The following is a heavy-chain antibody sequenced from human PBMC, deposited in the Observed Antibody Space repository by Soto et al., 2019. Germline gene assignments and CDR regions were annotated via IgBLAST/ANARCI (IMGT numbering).Heavy chain of an antibody. CDR2: LYYTGTT. CDR3: ARVGVVAASPSYWYFDL. D-gene: IGHD2-15*01. Sequence: QVHLQESGPGPVEPSQTLSLTCTVSGASISSGGYFWSWIRQFPGKGLEWIGDLYYTGTTSYNPSLMSLLAMSANPSKNQFSLRVTSVTVADTAIYYCARVGVVAASPSYWYFDLWGRGTLVTVSS. J-gene: IGHJ2*01. V-gene: IGHV4-31*01. CDR1: GASISSGGYF.